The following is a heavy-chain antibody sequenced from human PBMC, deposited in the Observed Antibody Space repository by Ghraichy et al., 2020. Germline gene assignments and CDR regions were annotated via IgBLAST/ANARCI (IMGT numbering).Heavy chain of an antibody. CDR2: IYYSGST. CDR1: GGSISSYY. D-gene: IGHD5-18*01. V-gene: IGHV4-59*01. CDR3: ARGTWLQHYYYYGMDV. Sequence: SETLSLTCTVSGGSISSYYWSWIRQPPGKGLEWIGYIYYSGSTNYNPSLKSRVTISVDTSKNQFSLKLSSVTTADTAVYYCARGTWLQHYYYYGMDVWGQGTTVTVSS. J-gene: IGHJ6*02.